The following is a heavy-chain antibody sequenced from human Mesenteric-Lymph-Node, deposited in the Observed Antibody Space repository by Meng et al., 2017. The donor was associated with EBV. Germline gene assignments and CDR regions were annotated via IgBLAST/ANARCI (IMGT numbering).Heavy chain of an antibody. CDR1: GYTFTKYY. CDR3: ARGHDYGDYVVGY. Sequence: QGSLVRSGGELKKPGASGKVSCKASGYTFTKYYMHWVRQAPGQGLEWMGIINRSGGSTTYAQKFQGRVTMTRDTSTSTVYMELSSLTSEDTAVYYCARGHDYGDYVVGYWGQGTLVTVSS. CDR2: INRSGGST. J-gene: IGHJ4*02. V-gene: IGHV1-46*01. D-gene: IGHD4-17*01.